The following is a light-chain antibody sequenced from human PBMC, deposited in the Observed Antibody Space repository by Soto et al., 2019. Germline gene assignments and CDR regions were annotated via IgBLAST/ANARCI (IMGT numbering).Light chain of an antibody. CDR2: GAS. V-gene: IGKV3-15*01. CDR1: QSVSSN. J-gene: IGKJ1*01. CDR3: QQYGRSPWT. Sequence: MTPSPTTLSASPSARAALSCMASQSVSSNLAWYQQKPGQAPRLLIYGASTRATGIPARFSGSGSGTEFTLTISSLQSEDFAVYYCQQYGRSPWTFGQGTKVDIK.